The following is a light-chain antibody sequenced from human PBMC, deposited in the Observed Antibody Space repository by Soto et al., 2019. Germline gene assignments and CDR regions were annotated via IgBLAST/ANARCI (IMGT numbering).Light chain of an antibody. CDR2: DAS. J-gene: IGKJ1*01. V-gene: IGKV3D-20*02. CDR3: QQRSNWPWT. CDR1: QSVSSSY. Sequence: EIVLTQSPGTLSLSPGETATLSSRGSQSVSSSYLAWYQQKPGQAPRLIIYDASNRAAGIPARFSGSGSGTDCTLTISSLEPEDFAVYYCQQRSNWPWTFGQGTKVDIK.